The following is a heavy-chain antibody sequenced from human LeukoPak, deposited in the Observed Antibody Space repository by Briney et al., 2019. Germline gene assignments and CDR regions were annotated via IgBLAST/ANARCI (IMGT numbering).Heavy chain of an antibody. CDR3: AKRGGYFDY. CDR1: GFSFSDHY. D-gene: IGHD3-16*01. J-gene: IGHJ4*02. V-gene: IGHV3-23*01. CDR2: ISGSGGST. Sequence: GGSLRLSCAASGFSFSDHYMNWIRQAPGKGLEWVSAISGSGGSTYYADSVKGRFTISRDNSKNTLYLQMNSLRAEDTAVYYCAKRGGYFDYWGQGTLVTVSS.